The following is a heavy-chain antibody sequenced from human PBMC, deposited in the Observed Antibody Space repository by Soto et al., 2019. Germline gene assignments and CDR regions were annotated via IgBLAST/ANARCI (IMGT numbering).Heavy chain of an antibody. V-gene: IGHV1-2*02. CDR1: GYTFTGHY. CDR3: GRGRSGQIVVFY. Sequence: ASVKVSCKASGYTFTGHYIHWVRQAPEQGPEWMGEIGPETGATRYAQKFQGRVTMTRDMSTTTVYMELNNPSPDDTAVYYCGRGRSGQIVVFYWGQGTPVTVSS. J-gene: IGHJ4*02. CDR2: IGPETGAT. D-gene: IGHD1-26*01.